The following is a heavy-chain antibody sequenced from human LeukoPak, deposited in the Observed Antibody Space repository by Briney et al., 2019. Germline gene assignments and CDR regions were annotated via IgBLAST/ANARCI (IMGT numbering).Heavy chain of an antibody. V-gene: IGHV3-23*01. CDR3: AKGGLGCATTSCFDS. CDR1: GFTFRSYA. Sequence: QAGGSLRLSCAASGFTFRSYAMTWVRQAPGKGLEWVSVIGDSDGRTYYADSVKGRFTISRDNSKNTLYLQMNSLRAEDTALYYCAKGGLGCATTSCFDSWGQGTLVTVSS. CDR2: IGDSDGRT. J-gene: IGHJ4*02. D-gene: IGHD2-2*01.